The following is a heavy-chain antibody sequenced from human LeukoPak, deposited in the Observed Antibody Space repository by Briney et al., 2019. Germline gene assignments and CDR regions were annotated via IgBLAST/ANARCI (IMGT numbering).Heavy chain of an antibody. CDR1: GDSISSYY. D-gene: IGHD3-16*01. J-gene: IGHJ6*02. Sequence: PSETLSLTCTVSGDSISSYYWSWIRQPPGKGLEWIGYIYYSGSTNYNPSLKSRVTISVDTSKNQFSLKLSSVTAADTAVYYCARRGPSYGMDVWGQGTTVTVSS. CDR2: IYYSGST. CDR3: ARRGPSYGMDV. V-gene: IGHV4-59*08.